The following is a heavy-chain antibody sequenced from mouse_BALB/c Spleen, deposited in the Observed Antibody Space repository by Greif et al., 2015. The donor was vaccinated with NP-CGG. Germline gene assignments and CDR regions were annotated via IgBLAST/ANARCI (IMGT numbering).Heavy chain of an antibody. CDR1: GFTFSDYY. CDR3: ARDYYGSSYVMDY. D-gene: IGHD1-1*01. J-gene: IGHJ4*01. V-gene: IGHV5-4*02. CDR2: ISDGGSYT. Sequence: EVKLEESGGGLVKPGGSLKLSCAASGFTFSDYYMYWVRQTPEKRLEWVATISDGGSYTYYPDSVKGRFTISRDNAKNNLYLQMSSLKSEDTAMYYCARDYYGSSYVMDYWGQGTSVTVSS.